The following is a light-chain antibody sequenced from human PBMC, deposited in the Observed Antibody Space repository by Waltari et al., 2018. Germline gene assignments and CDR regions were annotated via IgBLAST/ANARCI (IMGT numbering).Light chain of an antibody. CDR1: QSVSSN. J-gene: IGKJ2*01. CDR2: GAS. V-gene: IGKV3-15*01. CDR3: QQYNNWPPYT. Sequence: EIVMTHSPATLSVSPGDRATISCRASQSVSSNLAWYQQKPGQAPRLLIYGASTRATGIPARFSGSGSGTEFTLTISSMQSEDFAVYYCQQYNNWPPYTFGQGTKLEIK.